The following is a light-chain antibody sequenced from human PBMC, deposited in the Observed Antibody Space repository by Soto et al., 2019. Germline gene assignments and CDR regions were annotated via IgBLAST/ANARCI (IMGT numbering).Light chain of an antibody. V-gene: IGKV3-20*01. CDR1: QSVSSY. J-gene: IGKJ1*01. CDR2: GAS. CDR3: QRYDSLRT. Sequence: EIVFTQSPDTLSLSPGERATLSCRASQSVSSYLAWYQQKPGQAPRLLIYGASNRATGIPDRFSGSGSGTDFTLTITRLEPEDFAMYYCQRYDSLRTFGQGTKVDIK.